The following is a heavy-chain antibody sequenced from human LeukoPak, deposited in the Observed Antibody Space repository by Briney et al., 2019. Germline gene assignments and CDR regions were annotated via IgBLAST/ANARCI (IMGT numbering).Heavy chain of an antibody. D-gene: IGHD1-7*01. V-gene: IGHV3-20*01. CDR3: ARKGLGGELGGFDS. CDR1: GFTLSSYA. J-gene: IGHJ4*02. Sequence: GGSLRLSCAASGFTLSSYAMSWVRQVPGKGLEWVSGTNRRGDITGYADFVKGRFTISRDNAKNSLYLQMNSLRVEDTALYHCARKGLGGELGGFDSWGQGTLVTVSS. CDR2: TNRRGDIT.